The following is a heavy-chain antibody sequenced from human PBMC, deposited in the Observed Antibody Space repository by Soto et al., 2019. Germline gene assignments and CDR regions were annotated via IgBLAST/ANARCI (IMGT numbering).Heavy chain of an antibody. Sequence: SETLSLTCTVSGGSISSGGYYWSWIRQHPGKGLEWIGYIYYSGSTYYNPSLKSRVTISVDTSKNQFSLKLSSVTAADTAVYYCARDGSNARENWFDPWGQGTLVTVSS. D-gene: IGHD2-8*01. J-gene: IGHJ5*02. CDR2: IYYSGST. CDR1: GGSISSGGYY. V-gene: IGHV4-31*03. CDR3: ARDGSNARENWFDP.